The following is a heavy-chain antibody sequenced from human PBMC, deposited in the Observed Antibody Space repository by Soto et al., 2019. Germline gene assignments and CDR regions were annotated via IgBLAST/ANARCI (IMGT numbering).Heavy chain of an antibody. J-gene: IGHJ4*02. V-gene: IGHV3-30*04. CDR3: VAGSLLH. Sequence: PGGSLRLSCAASGLSFRNYAMHWVRQAPGKGLEWVTMISQNVSIQFYADSVKGRFTISRDNSKDTLYLRMNNLTHEDTAVDYCVAGSLLHWGQGTPVTVSS. CDR1: GLSFRNYA. CDR2: ISQNVSIQ.